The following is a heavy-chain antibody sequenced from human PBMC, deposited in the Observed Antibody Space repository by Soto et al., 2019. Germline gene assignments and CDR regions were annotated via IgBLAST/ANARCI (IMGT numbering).Heavy chain of an antibody. Sequence: EMQLVESGGGLVQPGGSLRLSCTASGFTFSRYWMNWVRQAPGKGLEWVANIKQDGSDKYYVNSVRGRVTISRDNTKNSLSLQKTGLRVEVTAVYYCLKAASDDAFDIWGQGTMVTVS. D-gene: IGHD2-15*01. CDR2: IKQDGSDK. CDR1: GFTFSRYW. CDR3: LKAASDDAFDI. J-gene: IGHJ3*02. V-gene: IGHV3-7*01.